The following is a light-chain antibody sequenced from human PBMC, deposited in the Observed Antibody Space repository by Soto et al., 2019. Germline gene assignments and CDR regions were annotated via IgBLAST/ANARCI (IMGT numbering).Light chain of an antibody. CDR2: GNT. V-gene: IGLV1-40*01. CDR1: SSNIGVGCE. J-gene: IGLJ1*01. CDR3: QSYDSSLSASYV. Sequence: QSVLTQPPSVSGAPGQRVTISCTGCSSNIGVGCEVHWYQHLPGKAPKLLIYGNTNRPSGVPDRFSGSKSGTSASLAITGLQAEDEADYYCQSYDSSLSASYVFGGGTKVTVL.